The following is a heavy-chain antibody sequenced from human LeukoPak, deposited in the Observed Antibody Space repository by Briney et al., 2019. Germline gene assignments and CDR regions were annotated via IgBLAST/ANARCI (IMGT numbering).Heavy chain of an antibody. D-gene: IGHD3-9*01. J-gene: IGHJ5*02. Sequence: GGSLRLSCAASGFTFSSYGMYWVRQAPGKGLEWVAVIWYDGSNKYYADSVKGRFTISRDNSKNTLYLQMNSLRAEDTAVYYCARGSPHYDILTGYYRSGDNWFDPWAREPWSPSPQ. CDR3: ARGSPHYDILTGYYRSGDNWFDP. CDR1: GFTFSSYG. CDR2: IWYDGSNK. V-gene: IGHV3-33*01.